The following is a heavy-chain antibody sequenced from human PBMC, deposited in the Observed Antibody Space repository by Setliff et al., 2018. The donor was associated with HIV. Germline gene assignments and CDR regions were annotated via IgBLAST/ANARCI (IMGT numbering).Heavy chain of an antibody. CDR1: GGSISSSSYY. CDR2: IYYSGST. V-gene: IGHV4-39*07. J-gene: IGHJ3*02. Sequence: ASETLSLTCTVSGGSISSSSYYWGWIRQPPGKGLEWIGSIYYSGSTYYNPSLKSRVTISVDTSKNQFSLKLSSVTAADTAVYYCARAIRLLSRGSGSHHAFDIWGQGTMVTV. D-gene: IGHD3-10*01. CDR3: ARAIRLLSRGSGSHHAFDI.